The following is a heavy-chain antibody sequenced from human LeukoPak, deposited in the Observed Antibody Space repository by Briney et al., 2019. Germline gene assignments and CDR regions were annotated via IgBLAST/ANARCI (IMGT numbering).Heavy chain of an antibody. Sequence: GGSLRLSCAASGFTFSSYGMHWVRQAPGKGLEWVAVISYDGSNKYYADSVKGRFTISRDNSKNTLYLQMNSLRAEDTAVYYCAKDLARIQLWSLPDYWGQGTLVTVSS. CDR2: ISYDGSNK. CDR1: GFTFSSYG. D-gene: IGHD5-18*01. CDR3: AKDLARIQLWSLPDY. J-gene: IGHJ4*02. V-gene: IGHV3-30*18.